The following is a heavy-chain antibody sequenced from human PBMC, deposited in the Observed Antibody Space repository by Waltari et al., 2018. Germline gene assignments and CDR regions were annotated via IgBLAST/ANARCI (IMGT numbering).Heavy chain of an antibody. CDR2: IYISGST. V-gene: IGHV4-4*07. CDR3: ARVFWTSASSGVSFLDP. Sequence: QVQLQESGPGLVKPSETLSLTCTVSGGSISSYYWSWIRQPAGKGLEWIGRIYISGSTTYNPSLKSRVTMSLATSKNHFSLTLSSVTAADTAVYYCARVFWTSASSGVSFLDPWGQGTLVTVSS. D-gene: IGHD3-3*01. J-gene: IGHJ5*02. CDR1: GGSISSYY.